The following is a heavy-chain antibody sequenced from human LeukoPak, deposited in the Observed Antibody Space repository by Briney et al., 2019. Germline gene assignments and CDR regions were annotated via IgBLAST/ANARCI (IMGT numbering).Heavy chain of an antibody. Sequence: PGGSLGLSCAASGFTFGSYWMYWVRQAPGKGLVWVSRINSDGSSTSYADSVKSRCSISRDNAKNTLYLQMNSLRAEDTAVYYCARSPVEVDGFDIWGQGTMVTVSS. CDR1: GFTFGSYW. J-gene: IGHJ3*02. V-gene: IGHV3-74*01. D-gene: IGHD2-2*01. CDR3: ARSPVEVDGFDI. CDR2: INSDGSST.